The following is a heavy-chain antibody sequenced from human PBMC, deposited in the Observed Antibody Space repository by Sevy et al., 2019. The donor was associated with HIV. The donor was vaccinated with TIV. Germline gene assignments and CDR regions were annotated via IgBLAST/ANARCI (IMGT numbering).Heavy chain of an antibody. CDR1: GYTFTSYG. Sequence: ASVNVSCKASGYTFTSYGISWVRQAPGQGLEWMGWISAYNGNTNYAQKLQGRVTMTSDTSTSTAYMELRSLRSDDTAVYYCARVPLWFGELLLWSGDYWGQGTLVTVSS. D-gene: IGHD3-10*01. CDR2: ISAYNGNT. J-gene: IGHJ4*02. V-gene: IGHV1-18*01. CDR3: ARVPLWFGELLLWSGDY.